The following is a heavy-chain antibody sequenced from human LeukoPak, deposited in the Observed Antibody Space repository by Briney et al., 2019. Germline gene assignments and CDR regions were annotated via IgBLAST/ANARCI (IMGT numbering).Heavy chain of an antibody. V-gene: IGHV1-69*08. D-gene: IGHD6-19*01. J-gene: IGHJ4*02. CDR2: IIPILNTP. Sequence: SVKVYCKASGVSFDSYTFNWVRQAPGQGLQWMGRIIPILNTPNYAQNFQGRVAITADKSTSTAYMELSSLRSEDTAIYYCARAYYGGLAVSGPFDFWGQGTLVTVSS. CDR1: GVSFDSYT. CDR3: ARAYYGGLAVSGPFDF.